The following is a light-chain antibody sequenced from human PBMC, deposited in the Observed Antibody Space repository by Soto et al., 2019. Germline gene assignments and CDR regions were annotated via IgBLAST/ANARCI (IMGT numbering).Light chain of an antibody. CDR2: DVS. V-gene: IGLV2-8*01. Sequence: HYALTHPHSASWSVGQAVTISGIGTSSDVGAYNYVSWYQQHPGKPHKLMIYDVSKRPSGVPDRFSGSKSGYTASLTVSGFQAEDEADYYCSSHAGNNNYVFGTGTKVTVL. J-gene: IGLJ1*01. CDR3: SSHAGNNNYV. CDR1: SSDVGAYNY.